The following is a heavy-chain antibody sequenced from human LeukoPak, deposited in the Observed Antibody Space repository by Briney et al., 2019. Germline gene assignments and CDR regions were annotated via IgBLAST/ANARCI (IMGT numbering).Heavy chain of an antibody. CDR3: AVTQQGGGSQAAFDI. Sequence: PSQTLSLTCTVSGGSVSSGSYFWSWIRQPAGKGLEWIGRIYSSGSTNYNPSLKSRVTVSGDTSKNQFSLKLNSVTAADTAVYYCAVTQQGGGSQAAFDIWGQGTMVTVSS. J-gene: IGHJ3*02. CDR1: GGSVSSGSYF. D-gene: IGHD1-26*01. CDR2: IYSSGST. V-gene: IGHV4-61*02.